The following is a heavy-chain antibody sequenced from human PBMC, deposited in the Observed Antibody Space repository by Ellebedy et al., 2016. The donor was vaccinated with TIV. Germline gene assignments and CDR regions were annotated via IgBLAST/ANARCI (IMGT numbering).Heavy chain of an antibody. CDR1: GGSISSHY. J-gene: IGHJ5*02. CDR3: TRGKGDP. Sequence: SETLSLXCIVSGGSISSHYWSWFRQPPGKGLERIAYIYYSGNTNYNPALKSRATISVDTSKTQFSLKLTSVTAADTAVYYCTRGKGDPWGQGTLVTVSS. CDR2: IYYSGNT. V-gene: IGHV4-59*11.